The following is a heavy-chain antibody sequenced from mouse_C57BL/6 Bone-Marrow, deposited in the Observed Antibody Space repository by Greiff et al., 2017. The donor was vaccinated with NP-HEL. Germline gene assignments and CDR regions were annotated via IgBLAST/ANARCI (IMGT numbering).Heavy chain of an antibody. J-gene: IGHJ1*03. CDR1: GFSINSDCY. Sequence: EVKVVESGPSLVRPSQTLSLTCTVTGFSINSDCYWIWIRQFPGNKLEYIGYTFYSGITYYNPSLESRTCITRDTSKNQFSLKLSSVTTEDTATYYCARGDDGYWYFDVWGTGTTVTVSS. V-gene: IGHV3-3*01. CDR2: TFYSGIT. D-gene: IGHD2-3*01. CDR3: ARGDDGYWYFDV.